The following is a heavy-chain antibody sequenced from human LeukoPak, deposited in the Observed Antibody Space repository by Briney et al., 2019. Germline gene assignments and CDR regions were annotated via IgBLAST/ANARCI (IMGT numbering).Heavy chain of an antibody. V-gene: IGHV7-4-1*02. D-gene: IGHD6-13*01. J-gene: IGHJ4*02. Sequence: GASVKVSCKASGYTFTSYAMNWVRQAPGQGLEWMGWINTNTGNPTYAQGFTGRFVFSLDTSVSTAYLQISSLKAEDTAVYYCARDTPGVAAAGTGGDYWGQGTLVTVSS. CDR3: ARDTPGVAAAGTGGDY. CDR1: GYTFTSYA. CDR2: INTNTGNP.